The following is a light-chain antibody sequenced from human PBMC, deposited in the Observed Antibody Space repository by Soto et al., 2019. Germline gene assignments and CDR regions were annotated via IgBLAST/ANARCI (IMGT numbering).Light chain of an antibody. J-gene: IGLJ3*02. CDR2: EVT. Sequence: QSALTQPASVSGSPGQSITISCIGTSGDIGAYNYVSWYQQHPGKAPKFLIYEVTYRPSGVSHRFSGSKSGNTASLTISGLQAEDEADYFCSSYTTHSTLVFGGGTKVTVI. CDR3: SSYTTHSTLV. CDR1: SGDIGAYNY. V-gene: IGLV2-14*01.